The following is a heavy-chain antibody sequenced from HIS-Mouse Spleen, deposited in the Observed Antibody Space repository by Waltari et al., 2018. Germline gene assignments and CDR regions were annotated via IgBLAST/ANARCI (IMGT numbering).Heavy chain of an antibody. CDR3: ASRIGCSGGSCYWDDAFDI. D-gene: IGHD2-15*01. V-gene: IGHV4-34*01. CDR2: INHSGST. J-gene: IGHJ3*02. Sequence: QVQLQQWGAGLLKPSETLSLTCAVYGGSFSGYSWSWIRPPPGQGGEWIGEINHSGSTNYNPSLKSRVTISVDTSKNQFSLKLSSVTAADTAVYYCASRIGCSGGSCYWDDAFDIWGQGTMVTVSS. CDR1: GGSFSGYS.